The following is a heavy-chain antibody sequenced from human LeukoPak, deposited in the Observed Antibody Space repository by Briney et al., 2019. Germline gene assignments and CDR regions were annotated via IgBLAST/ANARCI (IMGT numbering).Heavy chain of an antibody. CDR3: ARDAIVYTGSSPFDY. D-gene: IGHD6-13*01. Sequence: GGSLRLSCAASGFTFSNYWLSWVRQAPGKGLEWVANIGQDGSEKYYVDSVKGRFTISRDNAKNSLYLQMSSLRDEDTAVYYCARDAIVYTGSSPFDYWGQGTLVTVSS. V-gene: IGHV3-7*01. CDR1: GFTFSNYW. CDR2: IGQDGSEK. J-gene: IGHJ4*02.